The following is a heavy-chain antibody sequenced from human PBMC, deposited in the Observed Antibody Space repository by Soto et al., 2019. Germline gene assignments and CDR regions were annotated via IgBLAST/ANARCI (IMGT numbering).Heavy chain of an antibody. Sequence: PSETLSVTWTVSGGSISRSSYYWGWIRQPPGKGLEWIGSIYYSGSTYYNPSLKSRVTISVDTSKNQFSLKLSSVTAADTAVYYCARYYGLGGDYYYHYGMDVWGQGTTVT. CDR1: GGSISRSSYY. D-gene: IGHD3-10*01. CDR3: ARYYGLGGDYYYHYGMDV. V-gene: IGHV4-39*01. J-gene: IGHJ6*02. CDR2: IYYSGST.